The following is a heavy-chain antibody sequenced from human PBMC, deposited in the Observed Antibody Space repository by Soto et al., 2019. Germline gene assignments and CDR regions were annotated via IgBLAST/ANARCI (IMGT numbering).Heavy chain of an antibody. J-gene: IGHJ4*02. CDR3: AKDLYNRNTGDFDY. CDR2: INPTTGGS. CDR1: GYTFTGNY. V-gene: IGHV1-2*02. D-gene: IGHD1-20*01. Sequence: ASVKVSCKASGYTFTGNYMHWVRQAPGQGLEWMALINPTTGGSNYAQKFQGRVTMTWDTSISTAYMELNSLRAEDTAVYYCAKDLYNRNTGDFDYWGQGTLVTVSS.